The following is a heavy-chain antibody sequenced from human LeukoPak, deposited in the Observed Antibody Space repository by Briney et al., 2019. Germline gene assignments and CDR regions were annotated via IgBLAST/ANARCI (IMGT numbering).Heavy chain of an antibody. Sequence: PSETLSLTCTVSGGSISSYYWTWIRQPAGKGLEWIGRIYSSGSTNYNPSLKSRVAMSVDTSQNQVSLRLSSVTAADTAVYYCARDRLSTSTYDAFDIWGQGTMVTVSS. V-gene: IGHV4-4*07. CDR2: IYSSGST. J-gene: IGHJ3*02. D-gene: IGHD2-2*01. CDR3: ARDRLSTSTYDAFDI. CDR1: GGSISSYY.